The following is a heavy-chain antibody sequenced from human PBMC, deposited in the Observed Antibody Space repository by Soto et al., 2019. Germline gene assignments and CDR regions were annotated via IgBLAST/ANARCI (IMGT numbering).Heavy chain of an antibody. CDR2: ISYDGSNK. CDR1: GFTFSSYG. CDR3: AKGMTTRLPYWFDP. D-gene: IGHD4-4*01. V-gene: IGHV3-30*18. J-gene: IGHJ5*02. Sequence: AGGSLRLSCAASGFTFSSYGMHWVRQAPGKGLEWVAVISYDGSNKYYADSVKGRSTISRDNSKNTLYLQMNSLRAEDTAVYYCAKGMTTRLPYWFDPWGQGTLVTVSS.